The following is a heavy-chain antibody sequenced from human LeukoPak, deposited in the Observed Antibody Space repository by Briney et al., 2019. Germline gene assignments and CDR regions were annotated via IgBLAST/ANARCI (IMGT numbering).Heavy chain of an antibody. V-gene: IGHV3-30-3*01. CDR1: GFPFSRYA. CDR2: ISCDGSNK. J-gene: IGHJ5*02. Sequence: GGCLRLSCAASGFPFSRYAMHCVRQAPGKGLEGVAVISCDGSNKYYADSVKGRFTISRDNSKNTLYLQMNSLRAEDTAVYYCAREGLSWFDPWGQGTLVTVSS. CDR3: AREGLSWFDP.